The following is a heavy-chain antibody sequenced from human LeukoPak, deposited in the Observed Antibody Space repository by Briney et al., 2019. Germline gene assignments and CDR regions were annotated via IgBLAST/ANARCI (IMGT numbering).Heavy chain of an antibody. J-gene: IGHJ4*02. D-gene: IGHD5-24*01. Sequence: SETLSLTCTVSGGSISSSGYYWGWIRQPPGKGLEWIGTIYYSGSTYYNPSLKSRVTISVDTSKNQFSLKLSSVTAADTAVYYCARYLNMATTFYFDQWGQGTLVTVSS. CDR2: IYYSGST. CDR3: ARYLNMATTFYFDQ. CDR1: GGSISSSGYY. V-gene: IGHV4-39*01.